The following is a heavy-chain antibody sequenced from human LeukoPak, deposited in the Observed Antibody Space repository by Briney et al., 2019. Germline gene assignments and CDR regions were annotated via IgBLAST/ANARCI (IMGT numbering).Heavy chain of an antibody. CDR1: GGSISSYY. CDR2: TYYSVST. Sequence: SETLSLTCTVSGGSISSYYWSWIRQPPGKGLGWIGYTYYSVSTNYNPSLKSRVTMSIDTSKDQFSLKVDSVTAADTAVYFCARLWAITPEYYLDYWGQGTLVTVSS. V-gene: IGHV4-59*01. J-gene: IGHJ4*02. CDR3: ARLWAITPEYYLDY. D-gene: IGHD2-15*01.